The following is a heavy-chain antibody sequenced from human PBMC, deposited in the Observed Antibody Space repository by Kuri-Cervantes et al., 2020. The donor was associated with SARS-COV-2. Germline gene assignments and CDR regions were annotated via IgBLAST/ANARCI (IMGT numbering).Heavy chain of an antibody. J-gene: IGHJ6*03. CDR3: AREERGYCSSTSCYSLDIGYYYYYMDV. D-gene: IGHD2-2*01. Sequence: SVKVSCKASGGTFSSYAISWVRQAPGQGLEWMGGIIPIFGTANYAQKFQGRVTITTDESTSTAYMELSSLRSEDTAVYYCAREERGYCSSTSCYSLDIGYYYYYMDVWGKGTTVTVSS. V-gene: IGHV1-69*05. CDR1: GGTFSSYA. CDR2: IIPIFGTA.